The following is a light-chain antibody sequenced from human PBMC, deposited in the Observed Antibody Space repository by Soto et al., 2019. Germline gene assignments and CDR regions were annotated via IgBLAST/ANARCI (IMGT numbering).Light chain of an antibody. V-gene: IGKV3-20*01. CDR3: DCYGNSPHMYT. CDR1: QSVSNDY. Sequence: EIVLTQSPGTLSLSPGDRATLSCRASQSVSNDYLAWYQQKPGQAPRLLIYGASSRATGIPDRFSASGCGTKLTPLLIRLEPEYIAVYYCDCYGNSPHMYTFGHGTMLEIK. CDR2: GAS. J-gene: IGKJ2*01.